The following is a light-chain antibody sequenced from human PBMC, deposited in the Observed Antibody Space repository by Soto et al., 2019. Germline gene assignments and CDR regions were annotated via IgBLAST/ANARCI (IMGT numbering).Light chain of an antibody. CDR1: QSISSW. J-gene: IGKJ1*01. V-gene: IGKV1-5*03. Sequence: DLQMTQSPSTLSASVGDRVSITCRASQSISSWLAWYQQKPGKAPNLLIYKASSLESGVPSRFSGSGSGTQFTLTISSLQPDDFATYYSQQYDSYPWTFGQGTKVEIK. CDR2: KAS. CDR3: QQYDSYPWT.